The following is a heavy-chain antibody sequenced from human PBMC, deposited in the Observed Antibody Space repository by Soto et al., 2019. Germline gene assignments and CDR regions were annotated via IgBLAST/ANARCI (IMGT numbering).Heavy chain of an antibody. CDR1: GFTFNNAW. Sequence: EVQLVESGGGLVKPGGSLRLSCAASGFTFNNAWMSWVRQAPGKGLEWVGRIKRNADGGTTDYAPPVKGRFTVSRDDSENMLYLQMNTLKTEDTAIYYCTTDSGLPAVPAVGYWGQGTLVTVSS. V-gene: IGHV3-15*01. J-gene: IGHJ4*02. CDR2: IKRNADGGTT. CDR3: TTDSGLPAVPAVGY. D-gene: IGHD2-2*01.